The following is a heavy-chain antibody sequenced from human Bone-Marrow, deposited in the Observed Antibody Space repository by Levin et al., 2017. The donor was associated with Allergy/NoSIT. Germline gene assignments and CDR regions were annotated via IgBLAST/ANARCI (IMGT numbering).Heavy chain of an antibody. D-gene: IGHD2-15*01. CDR2: IQQVGREK. V-gene: IGHV3-7*01. Sequence: GGSLRLSCAGTGFTFSSYWMNWVRQAPGKGLEWVANIQQVGREKHYVDSVKGRFTISRDNAKNSLYLDMHSLRVEDTAVYYCARVDTPPSNSYSGMDVWGQGTTVTVSS. J-gene: IGHJ6*02. CDR3: ARVDTPPSNSYSGMDV. CDR1: GFTFSSYW.